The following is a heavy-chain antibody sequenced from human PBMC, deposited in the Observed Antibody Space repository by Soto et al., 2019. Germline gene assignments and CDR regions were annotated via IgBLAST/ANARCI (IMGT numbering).Heavy chain of an antibody. CDR2: INPSGGST. Sequence: ASVKVSCKASGYTFTSYYMHWVRQAPGQGLEWMGIINPSGGSTSYAQKFQGRVTMTRDTSTSTVYMELSSLRSEDTAVYYCARDGYCSSTSCYWGEYNWFDPWGQGTLVTVSS. V-gene: IGHV1-46*03. J-gene: IGHJ5*02. CDR1: GYTFTSYY. D-gene: IGHD2-2*03. CDR3: ARDGYCSSTSCYWGEYNWFDP.